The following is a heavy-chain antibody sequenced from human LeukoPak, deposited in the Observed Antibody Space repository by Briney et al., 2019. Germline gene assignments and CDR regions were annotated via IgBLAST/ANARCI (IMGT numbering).Heavy chain of an antibody. V-gene: IGHV3-48*02. CDR3: ARDHRVVGVIGGAFDI. CDR2: ISSSSSTI. Sequence: GGSLRLSCAVPGFIFSNYNMNWVRQAPGKGLEWVSYISSSSSTIYYADSVKGRFTISRDNAKNSLYLQMNSLRDEDTAVYYCARDHRVVGVIGGAFDIWGQGTMVTVSS. D-gene: IGHD3-16*02. CDR1: GFIFSNYN. J-gene: IGHJ3*02.